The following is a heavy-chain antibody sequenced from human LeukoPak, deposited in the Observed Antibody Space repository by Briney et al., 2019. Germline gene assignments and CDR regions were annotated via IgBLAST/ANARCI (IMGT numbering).Heavy chain of an antibody. CDR1: GGSISSSSYY. CDR3: ARLRRYYGSGGFDY. V-gene: IGHV4-39*01. D-gene: IGHD3-10*01. Sequence: SQTLSLTCTVSGGSISSSSYYWGWIRQPPGKGLEWIGSIYYSGSTYYNPSLKSRVTISVDTSKNQFSLKLSSVTAADTAVYYCARLRRYYGSGGFDYWGQGTLVTVSS. J-gene: IGHJ4*02. CDR2: IYYSGST.